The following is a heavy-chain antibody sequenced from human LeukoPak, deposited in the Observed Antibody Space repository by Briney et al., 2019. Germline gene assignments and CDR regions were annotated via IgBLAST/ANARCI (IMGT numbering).Heavy chain of an antibody. CDR1: GGSMSSGNYY. CDR2: IYTSDTT. D-gene: IGHD3-9*01. V-gene: IGHV4-61*02. CDR3: ATSNNSGYPYFDP. J-gene: IGHJ5*02. Sequence: SETLSLTCTVSGGSMSSGNYYWSWIRQPAGGGLEWIGRIYTSDTTNYNPSLKSRVTISVDTSKNYFSLKLSSVTAAYTAVYYCATSNNSGYPYFDPWGQGTLVTVSS.